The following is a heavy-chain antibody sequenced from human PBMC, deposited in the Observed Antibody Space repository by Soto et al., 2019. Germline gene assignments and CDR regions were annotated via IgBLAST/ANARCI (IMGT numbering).Heavy chain of an antibody. D-gene: IGHD5-12*01. V-gene: IGHV4-39*01. Sequence: LQLQESGPGLVKPSETLSLTCTVSGDSISSSEFFWGWIRQPPGKGLEWIGSIYYSGNTYYNPSLKSRIXXSXDXXKDQFSLKLRSVTAADTAVYYCARPYYDSADPIGDWGQGTLVTVSS. J-gene: IGHJ4*02. CDR1: GDSISSSEFF. CDR3: ARPYYDSADPIGD. CDR2: IYYSGNT.